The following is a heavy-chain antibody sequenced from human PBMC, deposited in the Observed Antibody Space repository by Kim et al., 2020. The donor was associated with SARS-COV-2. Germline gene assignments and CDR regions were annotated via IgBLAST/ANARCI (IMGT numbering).Heavy chain of an antibody. Sequence: ASVKVSCKVSGYTLTELSMHWVRQAPGKGLEWMGGFDPEDGETIYAQKFQGRVTMTEDTSTDTAYMELSSLRSEDTAVYYCAAHSGYDPDDAFDIWGQGTMVTVSS. D-gene: IGHD5-12*01. CDR3: AAHSGYDPDDAFDI. CDR2: FDPEDGET. J-gene: IGHJ3*02. CDR1: GYTLTELS. V-gene: IGHV1-24*01.